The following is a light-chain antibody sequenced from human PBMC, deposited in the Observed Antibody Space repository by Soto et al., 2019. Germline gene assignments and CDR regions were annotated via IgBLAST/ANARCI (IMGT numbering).Light chain of an antibody. V-gene: IGLV2-8*01. CDR3: SSYAGSNNYV. CDR1: SSDVGGYND. J-gene: IGLJ1*01. Sequence: QSALTQPPSASGSPGQSVTISCTGTSSDVGGYNDVSWYQQHPGKAPKLMIYEVSKRPSGVPDRFSGSKSGNTASLTVSGLQAEDAADYYCSSYAGSNNYVFGTGTKVTVL. CDR2: EVS.